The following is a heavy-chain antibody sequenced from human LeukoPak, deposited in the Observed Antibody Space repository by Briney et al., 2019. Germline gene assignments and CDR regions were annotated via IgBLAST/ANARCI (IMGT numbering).Heavy chain of an antibody. CDR2: ISSSSNVI. J-gene: IGHJ6*04. Sequence: HPGGSLRLSCAASGFTFNSYAFNWVRQAPGKGLEWVSYISSSSNVIYYTESVKGRFTISRDNSKNTLYLQMNSLRAEDTAVYYCAKPSDVWGKGTTVTVSS. CDR1: GFTFNSYA. D-gene: IGHD1-14*01. V-gene: IGHV3-48*01. CDR3: AKPSDV.